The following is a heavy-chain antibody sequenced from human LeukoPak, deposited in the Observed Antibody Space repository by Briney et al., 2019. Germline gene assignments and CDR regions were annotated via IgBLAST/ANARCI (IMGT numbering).Heavy chain of an antibody. CDR3: ARDSYGSSHYYYYGMDV. CDR1: GFTFSSYS. CDR2: ISSSSSYI. J-gene: IGHJ6*02. Sequence: GGSLRLSCAASGFTFSSYSMNWVRQAPGKGLEWVSSISSSSSYIYYADSVKGRFTISSDNAKNSLYLQMNSLGAEDTAVYYCARDSYGSSHYYYYGMDVWGQGTTVTVSS. V-gene: IGHV3-21*01. D-gene: IGHD5-18*01.